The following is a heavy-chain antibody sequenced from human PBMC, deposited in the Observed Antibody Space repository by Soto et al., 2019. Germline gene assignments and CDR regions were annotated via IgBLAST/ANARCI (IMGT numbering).Heavy chain of an antibody. V-gene: IGHV1-69*01. CDR3: ARYHDSSGYYYYYYGMDV. D-gene: IGHD3-22*01. CDR2: IIPIFGTA. J-gene: IGHJ6*02. Sequence: QVQLVQSGAEVKKPGSSVKVSCKASGGTFSSYAISWVRQAPGQGLEWMGGIIPIFGTANYAQKFQGRVTITADESTSTAYMELSSLRSEDTAVYYCARYHDSSGYYYYYYGMDVWGQGTTVTVSS. CDR1: GGTFSSYA.